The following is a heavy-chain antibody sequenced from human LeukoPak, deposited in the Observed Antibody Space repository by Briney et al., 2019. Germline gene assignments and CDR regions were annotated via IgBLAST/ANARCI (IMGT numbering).Heavy chain of an antibody. J-gene: IGHJ6*02. Sequence: PSETPSLTCAVYGGSLSGYYWSWIRQPPGKGLEWIGEINHSGSTNYNPSLKSRVTISVDTSKNQFSLKLSSVTAADTAVYYCARDGGSRYCSSTSCYNYYYYGMDVWGQGTTVTVSS. CDR1: GGSLSGYY. CDR3: ARDGGSRYCSSTSCYNYYYYGMDV. D-gene: IGHD2-2*02. CDR2: INHSGST. V-gene: IGHV4-34*01.